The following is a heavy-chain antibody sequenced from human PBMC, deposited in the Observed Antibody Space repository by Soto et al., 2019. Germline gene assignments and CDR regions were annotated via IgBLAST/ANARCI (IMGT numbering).Heavy chain of an antibody. D-gene: IGHD6-25*01. J-gene: IGHJ4*02. CDR1: GGSISSSGYY. V-gene: IGHV4-39*01. CDR2: IYYTGST. CDR3: ARLWGSGGIFDS. Sequence: QLQLQESGPGLVKPSETLSLTCTVSGGSISSSGYYWGWIRQPPGKGLEWLGNIYYTGSTYHNPSLKSRVTISVDTSKDQLALKLTSVTAADTALYYCARLWGSGGIFDSWGQGTLVIASS.